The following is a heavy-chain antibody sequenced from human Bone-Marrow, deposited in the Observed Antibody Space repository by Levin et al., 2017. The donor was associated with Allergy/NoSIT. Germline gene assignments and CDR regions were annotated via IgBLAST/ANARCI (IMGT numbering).Heavy chain of an antibody. J-gene: IGHJ6*02. CDR3: ARDWIREASYGSGWGYHYDYGMGV. CDR2: INSDGGRT. Sequence: LPGGSLRLSCEASGFTFSSYWMHWVRQAPGKGLVWVSRINSDGGRTTYADSVRGRFTISRDNSRNTLYLQMDSLRAEDTAVYYCARDWIREASYGSGWGYHYDYGMGVWGQGTTVTVSS. D-gene: IGHD6-19*01. CDR1: GFTFSSYW. V-gene: IGHV3-74*01.